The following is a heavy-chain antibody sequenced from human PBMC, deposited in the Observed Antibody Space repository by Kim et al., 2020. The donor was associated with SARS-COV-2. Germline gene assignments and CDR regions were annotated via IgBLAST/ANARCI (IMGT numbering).Heavy chain of an antibody. CDR3: ARHNNRYGSGGGYYYYYYGMDV. V-gene: IGHV5-10-1*01. CDR1: GYSFTSYW. J-gene: IGHJ6*02. Sequence: GESLKISCKGSGYSFTSYWISWVRQMPGKGLEWMGRIDPSDSYTNYSPSFQGHVTISADKSISTAYLQWSSLKASDTAMYYCARHNNRYGSGGGYYYYYYGMDVWGQGTTVTVSS. CDR2: IDPSDSYT. D-gene: IGHD3-10*01.